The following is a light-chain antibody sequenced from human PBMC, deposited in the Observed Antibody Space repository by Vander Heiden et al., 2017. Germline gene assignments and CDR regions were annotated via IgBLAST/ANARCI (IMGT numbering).Light chain of an antibody. CDR3: QAWDSGTAP. CDR1: TLRDKY. V-gene: IGLV3-1*01. Sequence: SYALTQPPSMSVSPGQTARITCPGDTLRDKYICWYQQKPGQSPVLVIYQRDKRPSGIPERFSGSISGNTATLIISGTQAMDEADYYCQAWDSGTAPFGGGTELTVL. CDR2: QRD. J-gene: IGLJ3*02.